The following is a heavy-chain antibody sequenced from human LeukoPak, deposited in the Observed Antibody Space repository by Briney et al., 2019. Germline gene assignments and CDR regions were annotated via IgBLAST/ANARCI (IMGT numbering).Heavy chain of an antibody. CDR2: IIPIFGTA. J-gene: IGHJ4*02. CDR3: ARDRYLRTYYYDSSGYALDY. Sequence: SVKVSCKASGGTLSSYAISWVRQAPGQGLEWMGGIIPIFGTANYAQKFQGRVTITADKSTSTAYMELSSLRSEDTAVYYCARDRYLRTYYYDSSGYALDYWGQGTLVTVSS. V-gene: IGHV1-69*06. D-gene: IGHD3-22*01. CDR1: GGTLSSYA.